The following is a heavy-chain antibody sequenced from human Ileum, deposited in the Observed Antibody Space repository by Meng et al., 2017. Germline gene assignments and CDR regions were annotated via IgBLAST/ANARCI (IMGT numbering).Heavy chain of an antibody. CDR2: IYHTGST. V-gene: IGHV4-4*02. D-gene: IGHD5-24*01. Sequence: GPGRGKPSGTRPLPCAVSGGSISTGNWWSWPPQSPGQGLEWIGEIYHTGSTTYNPSLESPVTVSVAKSNNPFSLRLTSATAADTAVYYCARVSQRDGYNSANFDYWGQGALVTVSS. CDR3: ARVSQRDGYNSANFDY. J-gene: IGHJ4*02. CDR1: GGSISTGNW.